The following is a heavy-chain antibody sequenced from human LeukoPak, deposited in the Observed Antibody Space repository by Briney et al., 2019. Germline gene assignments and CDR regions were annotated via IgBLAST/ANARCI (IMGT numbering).Heavy chain of an antibody. CDR1: GFTFRSYS. V-gene: IGHV3-48*01. CDR2: ISSTSTTI. Sequence: GGSLRLSCAASGFTFRSYSMNWVRQAPGKGLEWVSYISSTSTTIYYADSVKGRFTISRDNAKNSLYLQMNSLRAEDTAVYYCARDQLLTTVEFYFDYWGQGTLVTVSS. CDR3: ARDQLLTTVEFYFDY. D-gene: IGHD2-2*01. J-gene: IGHJ4*02.